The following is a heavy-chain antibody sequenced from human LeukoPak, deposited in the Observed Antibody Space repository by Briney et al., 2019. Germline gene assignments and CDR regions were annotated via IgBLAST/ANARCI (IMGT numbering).Heavy chain of an antibody. D-gene: IGHD1-26*01. J-gene: IGHJ4*02. CDR1: GFTFHGYP. CDR2: ISGSGLST. CDR3: ARGQGVVGATTRGYFGY. Sequence: LSCAXXGFTFHGYPXTWVRQAPGKGLXWVSTISGSGLSTYYADSVKGRFSISRDNSNQTLYLQMSSVRADDTAVYYCARGQGVVGATTRGYFGYWGQGALVTVSS. V-gene: IGHV3-23*01.